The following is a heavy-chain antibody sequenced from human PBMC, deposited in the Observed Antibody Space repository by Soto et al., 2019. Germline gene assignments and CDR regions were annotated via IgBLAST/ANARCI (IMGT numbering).Heavy chain of an antibody. D-gene: IGHD2-15*01. CDR1: GGCSSSGNYY. J-gene: IGHJ4*02. CDR2: ISYSGSA. CDR3: ATMGTPATGLYYFDY. V-gene: IGHV4-30-4*01. Sequence: PSETLSLKCSVSGGCSSSGNYYWSRIRQPPGKGLEWIGFISYSGSAYYNPSLKSRVTISVDTSKNQFSLNLSFVTAADTAVYYCATMGTPATGLYYFDYWGQGTLVTVSS.